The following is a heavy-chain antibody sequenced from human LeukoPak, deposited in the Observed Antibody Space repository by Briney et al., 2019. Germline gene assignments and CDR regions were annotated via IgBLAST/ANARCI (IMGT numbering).Heavy chain of an antibody. CDR1: GYTFTTYG. V-gene: IGHV1-18*01. Sequence: ASVKVSCKTSGYTFTTYGVSWVRQAPGQGLEWMGWVSGYTGSTNYAERFQGRVTMTTDTSTSTVYMEPTSLRSDDTAVYYCARGEVSASLYYFDFWGQGTLVTVS. CDR2: VSGYTGST. J-gene: IGHJ4*02. D-gene: IGHD2-2*01. CDR3: ARGEVSASLYYFDF.